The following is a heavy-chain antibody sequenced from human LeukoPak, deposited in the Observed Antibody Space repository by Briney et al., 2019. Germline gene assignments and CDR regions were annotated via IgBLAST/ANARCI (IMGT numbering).Heavy chain of an antibody. J-gene: IGHJ5*02. CDR3: AKEARLYCSSTSCQESWFDP. V-gene: IGHV3-23*01. D-gene: IGHD2-2*01. Sequence: GGSLRLPCAASGFTFSSYAMSWVRQAPGKGLEWVSAISGSGGSTYYADSVKGRFTISRDNSKNTLYLQMNSLRAEDTAVYYCAKEARLYCSSTSCQESWFDPWGQGTLVTVSS. CDR1: GFTFSSYA. CDR2: ISGSGGST.